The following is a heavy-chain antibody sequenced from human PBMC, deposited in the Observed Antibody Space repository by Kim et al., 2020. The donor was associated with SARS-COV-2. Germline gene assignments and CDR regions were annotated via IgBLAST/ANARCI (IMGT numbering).Heavy chain of an antibody. CDR2: IYYSGST. V-gene: IGHV4-39*01. J-gene: IGHJ4*02. D-gene: IGHD6-13*01. CDR1: GGSISSSSYY. CDR3: ARRQQLVRIFDY. Sequence: SETLSLTCTVSGGSISSSSYYWGWIRQPPGKGLEWIGSIYYSGSTYYNPSLKSRVTISVDTSKNQFSLKLSSVTAADTAVYYCARRQQLVRIFDYWGQGTLVTVSS.